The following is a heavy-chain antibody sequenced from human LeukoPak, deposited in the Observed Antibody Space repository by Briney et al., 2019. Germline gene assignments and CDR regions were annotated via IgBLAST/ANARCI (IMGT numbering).Heavy chain of an antibody. V-gene: IGHV1-69*04. CDR1: GGTFSSYA. D-gene: IGHD2-15*01. Sequence: GASVKVSCKASGGTFSSYAISWVRQAPGQGLEWMGRIIPILGIANYAQKFQGRVTITADKSTSTAYMELSSLRSEDTAVYYCARVGPAATTPNYYFDYWGQGTLVTVSS. CDR3: ARVGPAATTPNYYFDY. CDR2: IIPILGIA. J-gene: IGHJ4*02.